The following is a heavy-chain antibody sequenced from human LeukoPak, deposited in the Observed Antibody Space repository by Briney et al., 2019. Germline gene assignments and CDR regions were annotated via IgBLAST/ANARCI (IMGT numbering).Heavy chain of an antibody. CDR2: IYSGGSK. J-gene: IGHJ4*02. D-gene: IGHD4-11*01. Sequence: GGSLRLSCAASGFTVSSNYMNWVRQAPGKGLEWVSVIYSGGSKYYADSVKGRFTISRDNSKNTLYLQIKSLRAEDTAVYYCTKDSPTSVSDWGQGTLVTVSS. CDR3: TKDSPTSVSD. V-gene: IGHV3-53*01. CDR1: GFTVSSNY.